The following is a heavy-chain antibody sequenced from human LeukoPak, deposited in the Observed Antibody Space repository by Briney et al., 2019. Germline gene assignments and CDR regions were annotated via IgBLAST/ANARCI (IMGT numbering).Heavy chain of an antibody. V-gene: IGHV3-23*01. J-gene: IGHJ4*02. CDR3: AKAFYYYDSSGYYFSFDY. D-gene: IGHD3-22*01. CDR1: GFTFSSYA. CDR2: ISGSGGST. Sequence: GGSLRLSCAASGFTFSSYAMSWARQAPGKGLEWVSAISGSGGSTYYADSVKGRFTIYRDNSKNTLYLQMNSLRAEDTAVYYCAKAFYYYDSSGYYFSFDYWGQGTLVTVSS.